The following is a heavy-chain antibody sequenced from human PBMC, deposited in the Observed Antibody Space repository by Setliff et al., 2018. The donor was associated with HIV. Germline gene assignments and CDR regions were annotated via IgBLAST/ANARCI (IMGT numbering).Heavy chain of an antibody. CDR3: VRVVTIFSTGPHFDP. D-gene: IGHD3-3*01. V-gene: IGHV3-23*01. J-gene: IGHJ5*02. CDR2: ISDSGDNT. CDR1: GFTFSNYA. Sequence: PGGSLRLSCAASGFTFSNYAMHWVRQAPGKGLEWVSAISDSGDNTYYADSVKGRFTISRDNAKNTVYLQMNSLRAEDTAVYYCVRVVTIFSTGPHFDPWGQGTLVTVSS.